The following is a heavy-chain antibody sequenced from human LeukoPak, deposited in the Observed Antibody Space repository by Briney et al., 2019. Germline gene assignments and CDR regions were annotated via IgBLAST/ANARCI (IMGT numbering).Heavy chain of an antibody. CDR2: ITGSSDST. V-gene: IGHV3-23*01. CDR3: AKGSAAARPYYFDY. D-gene: IGHD6-6*01. J-gene: IGHJ4*02. Sequence: GGSLRLSCAASGFTFSSYVMSWVRQAPGKGLEWVSAITGSSDSTYYADSVKGRFTISRDNSKNALYLQMNSLRAEDTAVYYCAKGSAAARPYYFDYWGQGTLITVSS. CDR1: GFTFSSYV.